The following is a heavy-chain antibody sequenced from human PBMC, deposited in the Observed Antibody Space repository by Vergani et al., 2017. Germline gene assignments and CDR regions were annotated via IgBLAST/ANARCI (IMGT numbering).Heavy chain of an antibody. J-gene: IGHJ4*02. CDR2: ISWNSGSI. Sequence: EVQLLESGGDLVQPGGSLRLSCAASGFTFDDYAMHWVRQAPGKGLEWVSGISWNSGSIGYADSVKGRFTISRDNAKNSLYLQMNSLRAEDTALYYCAAGSSWSHFDYWGQGTLVTVSS. V-gene: IGHV3-9*01. CDR3: AAGSSWSHFDY. D-gene: IGHD6-13*01. CDR1: GFTFDDYA.